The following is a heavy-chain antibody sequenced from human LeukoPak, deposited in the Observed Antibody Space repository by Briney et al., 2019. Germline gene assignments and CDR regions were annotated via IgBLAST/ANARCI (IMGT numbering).Heavy chain of an antibody. CDR1: GFTFSSYS. V-gene: IGHV3-21*01. CDR2: ISSSSSYI. CDR3: AREDSPKHHIDY. J-gene: IGHJ4*02. D-gene: IGHD1-14*01. Sequence: GGSLRLSCAASGFTFSSYSMNWVRQAPGKGLEWVSSISSSSSYIYYADSVKGRFTISRDNANSSLYLQMNSLRAEDTAVYYCAREDSPKHHIDYWGQGTLVTVSS.